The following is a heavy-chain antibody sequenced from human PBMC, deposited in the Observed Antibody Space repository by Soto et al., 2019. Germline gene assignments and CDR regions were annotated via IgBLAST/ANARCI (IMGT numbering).Heavy chain of an antibody. J-gene: IGHJ6*02. CDR3: AKVTDFWSGSGMDV. V-gene: IGHV3-23*01. CDR2: ISGSGGST. D-gene: IGHD3-3*01. Sequence: PGGSLRLSCAASGFTFSSYAMSWVRQAPGKGLEWVSAISGSGGSTYYADSVKGRFTISRDNSKNTLYLQMNSLRAEDTAVYYCAKVTDFWSGSGMDVWGQGTTVTVSS. CDR1: GFTFSSYA.